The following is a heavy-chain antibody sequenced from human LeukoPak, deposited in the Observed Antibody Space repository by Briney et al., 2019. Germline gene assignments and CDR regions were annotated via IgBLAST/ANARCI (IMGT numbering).Heavy chain of an antibody. V-gene: IGHV3-23*01. Sequence: GGSLRLSCAASGFSFRIYAMSWVRQAPGKGLEWVSAISPGGDTIYYLDSVKGRFTISRDNSKNTLYLQMNSLRAEDTAVYYCARRTTVVGPAPFDHWGQGTLVTVSS. CDR1: GFSFRIYA. J-gene: IGHJ4*02. D-gene: IGHD4-23*01. CDR3: ARRTTVVGPAPFDH. CDR2: ISPGGDTI.